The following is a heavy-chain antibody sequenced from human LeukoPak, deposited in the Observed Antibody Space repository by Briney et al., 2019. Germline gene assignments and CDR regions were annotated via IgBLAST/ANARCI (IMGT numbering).Heavy chain of an antibody. V-gene: IGHV1-8*01. D-gene: IGHD3-10*01. CDR3: ARGRVYYGSGSYSFDY. Sequence: ASVKVSCKASGYTFTSYDINWVRQATGQGLEWMGWMNPNSGNTGYAQKFQGRVTMTRNTSISTAYMELSSLRSEDTTAYYCARGRVYYGSGSYSFDYWGQGTLVTVSS. J-gene: IGHJ4*02. CDR2: MNPNSGNT. CDR1: GYTFTSYD.